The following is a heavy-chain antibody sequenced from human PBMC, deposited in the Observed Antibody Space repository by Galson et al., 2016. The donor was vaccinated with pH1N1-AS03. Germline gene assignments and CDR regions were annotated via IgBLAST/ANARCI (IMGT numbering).Heavy chain of an antibody. Sequence: SLRLSCAASGFTINNNYMGWVRQAPGKGLEWVSVIYGGGDTFYADSVKGRFSISRDNSKNTLFLQMSALRAEDTAVYYCANDFNYDFWSGYSFYWGQGALVTVSS. CDR3: ANDFNYDFWSGYSFY. CDR2: IYGGGDT. CDR1: GFTINNNY. V-gene: IGHV3-66*02. J-gene: IGHJ4*02. D-gene: IGHD3/OR15-3a*01.